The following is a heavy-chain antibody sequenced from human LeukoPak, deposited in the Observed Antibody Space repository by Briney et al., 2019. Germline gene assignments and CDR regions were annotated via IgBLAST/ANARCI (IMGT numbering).Heavy chain of an antibody. CDR1: GFTLSSYE. Sequence: WGSLRLSCAASGFTLSSYEMTWVRQAPGKGLEWVSYISSSGSTTHYADSVKGRFTFTRDNAKNSLYLQMNSLRAEDTAVYYCARDQRGSYYGFFDYWGQGTLVTVSS. V-gene: IGHV3-48*03. D-gene: IGHD1-26*01. CDR3: ARDQRGSYYGFFDY. J-gene: IGHJ4*02. CDR2: ISSSGSTT.